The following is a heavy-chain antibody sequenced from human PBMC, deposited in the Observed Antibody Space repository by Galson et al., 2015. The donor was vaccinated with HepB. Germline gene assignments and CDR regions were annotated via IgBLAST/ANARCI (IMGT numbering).Heavy chain of an antibody. CDR2: ISYDGSNK. V-gene: IGHV3-30*18. D-gene: IGHD5-12*01. J-gene: IGHJ6*03. CDR1: GFTFSSYG. CDR3: AKDGYSGYDYYYYYYMDV. Sequence: SLRLSCAASGFTFSSYGMHWVRQAPGKGLEWVALISYDGSNKYYADSVKGRFTISRDNSRNTLYVQMNSLRAEDTAVYYCAKDGYSGYDYYYYYYMDVWGKGTTVTVSS.